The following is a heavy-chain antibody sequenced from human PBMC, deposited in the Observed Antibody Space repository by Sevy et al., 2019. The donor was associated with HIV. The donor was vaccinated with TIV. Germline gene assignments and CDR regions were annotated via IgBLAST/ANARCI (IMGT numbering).Heavy chain of an antibody. CDR3: TSGYDYVYYGMDV. Sequence: GGSLRLSCTASGFTFGDYAMSWVRQAPGKGLEWVGFIRSKAYGGTTEYAASVKGRFTISRDDSKSIAYLQMNSLKTEDTAVYYCTSGYDYVYYGMDVWGQGTTVTVSS. CDR2: IRSKAYGGTT. J-gene: IGHJ6*02. D-gene: IGHD5-12*01. V-gene: IGHV3-49*04. CDR1: GFTFGDYA.